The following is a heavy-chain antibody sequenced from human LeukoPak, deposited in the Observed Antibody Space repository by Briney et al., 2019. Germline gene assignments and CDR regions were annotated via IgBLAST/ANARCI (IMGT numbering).Heavy chain of an antibody. Sequence: GGSLRLSCAASRFSFSTYPMGWVRQAPGKGLEWVAVISYDGSNKFYADSVKGRFTISRDNSKNTLYLQMNSLRAEDTAVYYCARNPWLAGPFDYWGQGTLVTVSS. D-gene: IGHD6-19*01. CDR1: RFSFSTYP. J-gene: IGHJ4*02. CDR2: ISYDGSNK. V-gene: IGHV3-30-3*01. CDR3: ARNPWLAGPFDY.